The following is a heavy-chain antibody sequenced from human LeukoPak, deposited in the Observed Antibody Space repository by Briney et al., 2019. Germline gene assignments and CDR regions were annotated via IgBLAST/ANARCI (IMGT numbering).Heavy chain of an antibody. Sequence: PGGSLRLSCAASGFTFSSYWMSWVRQAPGRGLEWVSYISSSGSTIYYADSVKGRFTISRDNAKNSLYLQMNSLRAEDTAVYYCARDPETLYCSGGSCYSGLWYYGMDVWGQGTTVTVSS. CDR3: ARDPETLYCSGGSCYSGLWYYGMDV. V-gene: IGHV3-48*04. CDR2: ISSSGSTI. J-gene: IGHJ6*02. D-gene: IGHD2-15*01. CDR1: GFTFSSYW.